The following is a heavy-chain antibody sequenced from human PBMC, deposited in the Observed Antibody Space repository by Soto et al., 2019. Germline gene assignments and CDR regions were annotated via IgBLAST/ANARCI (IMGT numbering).Heavy chain of an antibody. D-gene: IGHD2-15*01. CDR3: TRRADIVVVVAATEKSFDY. CDR2: IRSKANSYAT. Sequence: QPEGSLRLSCAASGFTFSGSAMHWVRQASGKGLEWVGRIRSKANSYATAYAASVKGRFTISRDDSKNTAYLQMNSLKTEDTAVYYCTRRADIVVVVAATEKSFDYWGQGTLVTVSS. CDR1: GFTFSGSA. V-gene: IGHV3-73*01. J-gene: IGHJ4*02.